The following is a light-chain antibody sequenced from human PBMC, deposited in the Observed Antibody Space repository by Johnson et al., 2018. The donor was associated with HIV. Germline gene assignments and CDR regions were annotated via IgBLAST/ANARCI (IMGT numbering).Light chain of an antibody. Sequence: QSVLTQPPSVSAAPGQKVTISCSGSSSNIGNNYVSWYQQPPGTAPKLLIYDNNKRPSGIPDRFSGSKSGTSATLGITGLQTWDEADYFCGTWDSSLSAGWVFGTGTKVTVL. CDR3: GTWDSSLSAGWV. CDR2: DNN. CDR1: SSNIGNNY. J-gene: IGLJ1*01. V-gene: IGLV1-51*01.